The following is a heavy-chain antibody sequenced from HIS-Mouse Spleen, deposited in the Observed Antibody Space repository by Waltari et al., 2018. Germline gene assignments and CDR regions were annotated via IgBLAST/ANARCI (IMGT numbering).Heavy chain of an antibody. D-gene: IGHD6-19*01. CDR3: ARIAEGYSSGWYAFDD. J-gene: IGHJ4*02. CDR2: IDWKDDT. Sequence: QVTLRESGPALVKPTQTLTLTCTFSGFSLSTSGMCVSWIRQPPGKALEWLARIDWKDDTYYSTSLKTRLTISKDTSKNQLGLTMTNMDPVDTATYYCARIAEGYSSGWYAFDDWGQGTLVTVSS. V-gene: IGHV2-70*15. CDR1: GFSLSTSGMC.